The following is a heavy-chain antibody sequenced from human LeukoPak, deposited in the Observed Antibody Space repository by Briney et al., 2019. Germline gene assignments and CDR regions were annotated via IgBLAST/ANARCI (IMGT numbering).Heavy chain of an antibody. D-gene: IGHD2-15*01. CDR3: APRGYCSGGSCYGGYFQH. Sequence: GASVKVSCKVSGYTLTELSMHWVRQAPGKGLEWMGGFDPEDGETIYAQKLQGRVTMTEDTSTDTAYMELSSLRSEDTAVYYCAPRGYCSGGSCYGGYFQHWGQGTLVTVSS. V-gene: IGHV1-24*01. CDR2: FDPEDGET. J-gene: IGHJ1*01. CDR1: GYTLTELS.